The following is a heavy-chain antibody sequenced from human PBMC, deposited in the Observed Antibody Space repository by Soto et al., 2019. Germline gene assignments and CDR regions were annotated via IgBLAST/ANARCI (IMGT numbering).Heavy chain of an antibody. D-gene: IGHD2-2*01. J-gene: IGHJ5*02. V-gene: IGHV5-51*01. Sequence: PGESLKISCTGVGYRFTSYWFGWVRQMPGKGLEWMGIIYPGDSDTRYRPSFQGQVTISADKSITTAYLQWSSLKASDTAMNYCARGYCTTTICDPWFDPWGQGTLVTVSS. CDR3: ARGYCTTTICDPWFDP. CDR2: IYPGDSDT. CDR1: GYRFTSYW.